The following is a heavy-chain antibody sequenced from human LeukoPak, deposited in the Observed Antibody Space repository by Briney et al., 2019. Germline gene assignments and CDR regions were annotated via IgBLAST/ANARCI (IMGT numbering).Heavy chain of an antibody. V-gene: IGHV5-51*01. CDR1: GYSFTSYW. CDR3: ARQPPHYGSGSYFAYYYMDV. D-gene: IGHD3-10*01. J-gene: IGHJ6*03. CDR2: IYPGDSDT. Sequence: GESLKISCKGSGYSFTSYWIGWVRQMPGKGLEWMGIIYPGDSDTGYSPSFQGQVTISVDKSISTAYLQWSSLKASDTAMYYCARQPPHYGSGSYFAYYYMDVWGKGTTVTVSS.